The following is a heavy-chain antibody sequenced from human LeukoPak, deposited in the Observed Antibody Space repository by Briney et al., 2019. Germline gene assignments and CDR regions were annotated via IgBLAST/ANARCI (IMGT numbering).Heavy chain of an antibody. V-gene: IGHV4-61*02. Sequence: PSETLSLTCTVSGGSISSSSYYWSWIRQPAGKGLEWIGRIYTSGSTNYNPSLKSRVTISVDTSKNQFSLKLSSVTAADTAVYYCARDLPWYFDYWGQGTLVTVSS. CDR2: IYTSGST. J-gene: IGHJ4*02. CDR1: GGSISSSSYY. CDR3: ARDLPWYFDY.